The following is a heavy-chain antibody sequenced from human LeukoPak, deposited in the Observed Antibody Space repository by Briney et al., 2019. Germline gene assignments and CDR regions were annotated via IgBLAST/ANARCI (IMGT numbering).Heavy chain of an antibody. Sequence: GGSLRLSCAASGFTVSSNYMSWVRQAPGKGLEWVSVIYSGGSTYYADSVKGRFTISRDNSKNTLYLQMNSLRAEDTAVYYCARETCSGGSCYSLRGQDYWYFDLWGRGTLVTVSS. J-gene: IGHJ2*01. CDR1: GFTVSSNY. V-gene: IGHV3-53*01. D-gene: IGHD2-15*01. CDR2: IYSGGST. CDR3: ARETCSGGSCYSLRGQDYWYFDL.